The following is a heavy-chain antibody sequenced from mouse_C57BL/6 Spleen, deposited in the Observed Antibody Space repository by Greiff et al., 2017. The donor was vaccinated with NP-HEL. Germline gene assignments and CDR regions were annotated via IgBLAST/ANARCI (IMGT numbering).Heavy chain of an antibody. CDR2: ISSGGSYT. CDR3: ARHGYYGSSGDYAMDY. J-gene: IGHJ4*01. V-gene: IGHV5-6*01. Sequence: EVQVVESGGDLVKPGGSLKLSCAASGFTFSSYGMSWVRQTPDKRLEWVATISSGGSYTSCPDSVKGRFTISRDNAKNTLYLQMSSLKSEDTAMYYCARHGYYGSSGDYAMDYWGQGTSVTVSS. D-gene: IGHD1-1*01. CDR1: GFTFSSYG.